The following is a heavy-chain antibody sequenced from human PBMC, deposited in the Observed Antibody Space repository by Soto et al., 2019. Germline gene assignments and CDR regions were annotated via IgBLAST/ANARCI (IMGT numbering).Heavy chain of an antibody. CDR2: VYHSGTT. V-gene: IGHV4-4*02. D-gene: IGHD5-12*01. CDR1: GASIGTNNW. CDR3: AVPGRGDFDY. J-gene: IGHJ4*02. Sequence: SETLSLTFAVSGASIGTNNWWSWVRQPPGKGLEWIGEVYHSGTTNCNPSLKSRVTISIDKSKNQFSLTLTSMTAADTALYYCAVPGRGDFDYWSQGTLVTVS.